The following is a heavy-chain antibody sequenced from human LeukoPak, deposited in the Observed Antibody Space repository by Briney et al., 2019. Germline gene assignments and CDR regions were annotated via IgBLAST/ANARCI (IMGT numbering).Heavy chain of an antibody. CDR2: IYYSGST. D-gene: IGHD2-15*01. Sequence: SETLSLTCTVSGGSISNYYWSWIRQPPGKGLEWIGYIYYSGSTNYNPSLKSRVTISVDTSKNQFSLKLSSVTAADTAVYYCARGRGDCSGGSCYFDCWGQGTLVTVSS. J-gene: IGHJ4*02. CDR3: ARGRGDCSGGSCYFDC. V-gene: IGHV4-59*01. CDR1: GGSISNYY.